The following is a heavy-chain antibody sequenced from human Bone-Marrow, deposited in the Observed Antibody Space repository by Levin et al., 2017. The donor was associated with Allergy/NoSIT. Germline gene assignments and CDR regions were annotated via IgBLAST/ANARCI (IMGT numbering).Heavy chain of an antibody. Sequence: GGSLRLSCAASGFTFSSYWMSWVRQAPGKGLEWVANIKQDGSEKYYVDSVKGRFTISRDNAKNSLYLQMNSLRAEDTAVYYCASMPRIRRTKYYYDSSGYYDRNDYWGQGTLVTVSS. J-gene: IGHJ4*02. CDR1: GFTFSSYW. CDR2: IKQDGSEK. V-gene: IGHV3-7*01. CDR3: ASMPRIRRTKYYYDSSGYYDRNDY. D-gene: IGHD3-22*01.